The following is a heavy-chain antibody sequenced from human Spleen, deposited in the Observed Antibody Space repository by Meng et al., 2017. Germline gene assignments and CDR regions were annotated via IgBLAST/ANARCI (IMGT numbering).Heavy chain of an antibody. CDR2: IGHSGFT. D-gene: IGHD6-19*01. J-gene: IGHJ5*02. CDR3: VRSSAWVRTGFDP. V-gene: IGHV4-39*01. CDR1: GGSISTSGYY. Sequence: QPQLQESGSGLVRPSEALSPNCSVSGGSISTSGYYWGWIRQPPGKGLEWIGSIGHSGFTYYTPSLKSRVTVSIDTSRNQFSLWLTSVTAADTAVYYCVRSSAWVRTGFDPWGQGTLVTVSS.